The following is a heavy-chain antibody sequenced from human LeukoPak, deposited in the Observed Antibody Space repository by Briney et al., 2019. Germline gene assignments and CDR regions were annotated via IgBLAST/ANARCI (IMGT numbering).Heavy chain of an antibody. CDR1: GYTFTDYY. CDR2: INLNSGDT. CDR3: GRDSAALPGAYFDY. Sequence: EASVKVSCKASGYTFTDYYMHWVRQAPGRGLEWMGWINLNSGDTNYPQKFQGRVTMTRDTSISTAYMEVSGLRSDDTAVYYCGRDSAALPGAYFDYWGQGTLVTVSS. J-gene: IGHJ4*02. V-gene: IGHV1-2*02. D-gene: IGHD6-13*01.